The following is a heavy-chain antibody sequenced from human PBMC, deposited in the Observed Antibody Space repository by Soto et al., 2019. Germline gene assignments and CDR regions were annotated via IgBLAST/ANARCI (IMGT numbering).Heavy chain of an antibody. V-gene: IGHV1-2*04. CDR2: INPNSGGT. CDR1: GYTFTGYY. Sequence: EASVKVSCKASGYTFTGYYMHWVRQAPGQGLEWMGWINPNSGGTNYAQKFQGWVTMTRDTSISTAYMELSRLRSDDTAVYYCARWPIVPADYYYGMDVWGQGTTVTVSS. CDR3: ARWPIVPADYYYGMDV. D-gene: IGHD2-2*01. J-gene: IGHJ6*02.